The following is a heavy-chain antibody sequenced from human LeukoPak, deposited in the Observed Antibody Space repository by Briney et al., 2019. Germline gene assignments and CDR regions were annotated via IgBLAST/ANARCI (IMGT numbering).Heavy chain of an antibody. Sequence: SETLSLTCAVYGGSFSGYYWSWIRQPPGKGLEWIGEINHSGSTNYNPSLKSRVTISVDTSKNQFSLKLSSVTAADTAVYYCASQTLGYCSSTSCYGRWFDPWGQGTLVTVSS. CDR1: GGSFSGYY. CDR2: INHSGST. CDR3: ASQTLGYCSSTSCYGRWFDP. J-gene: IGHJ5*02. V-gene: IGHV4-34*01. D-gene: IGHD2-2*01.